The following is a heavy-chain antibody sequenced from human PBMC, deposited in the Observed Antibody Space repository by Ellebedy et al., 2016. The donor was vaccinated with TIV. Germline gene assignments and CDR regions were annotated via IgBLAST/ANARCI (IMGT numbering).Heavy chain of an antibody. D-gene: IGHD3/OR15-3a*01. CDR3: ANGWTWTFDR. V-gene: IGHV3-15*01. Sequence: GGSLRLSCAASGITVSNVWMSWFRQVPGKGLEWVGRIKSKSAGGAIEYAAPVKGRFTVSRDDSINTVYLQMNNLETEDTAVYFCANGWTWTFDRWGQGALVTVSS. CDR1: GITVSNVW. J-gene: IGHJ4*02. CDR2: IKSKSAGGAI.